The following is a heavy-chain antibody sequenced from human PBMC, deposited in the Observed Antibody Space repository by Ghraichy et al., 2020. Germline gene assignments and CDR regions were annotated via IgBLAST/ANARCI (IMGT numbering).Heavy chain of an antibody. CDR3: ARVLSGHHSDFDY. V-gene: IGHV4-61*01. D-gene: IGHD5-12*01. CDR2: IYYSGST. J-gene: IGHJ4*02. Sequence: SETLSLTCTVFGDSVRSKSYSLSWIRQPPGKGLEWIGYIYYSGSTNYNPSLKSRVTISVDTPKNQLYLELSSVTAAYTAVYYCARVLSGHHSDFDYWRRGTLVTVSS. CDR1: GDSVRSKSYS.